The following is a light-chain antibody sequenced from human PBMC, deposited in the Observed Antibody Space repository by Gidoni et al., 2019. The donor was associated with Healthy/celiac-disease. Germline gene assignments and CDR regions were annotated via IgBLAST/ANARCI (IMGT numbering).Light chain of an antibody. V-gene: IGKV1-39*01. Sequence: DIQMTQSPSSLSASVGDRVTITCRASQSISSYLNWYQQKPGKAPKLLIYAASSLQSGVPSRFSGSGSGTDFTLTISSLQPEDFATYYCQQRGTFGGXTKVEIK. J-gene: IGKJ4*01. CDR2: AAS. CDR3: QQRGT. CDR1: QSISSY.